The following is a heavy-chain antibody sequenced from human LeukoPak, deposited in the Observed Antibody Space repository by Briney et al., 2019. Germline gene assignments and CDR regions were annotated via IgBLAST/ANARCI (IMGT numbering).Heavy chain of an antibody. J-gene: IGHJ3*02. Sequence: ASVKVSCKASGYTFTNYEIGWVRQATGQGLEWMGWVHPGSGNTGYTQNFQGRVTMTWSTPMTTVYMELSGLTSEDTAMYYCAKNGGGLGIWGQGTMVTVSS. CDR3: AKNGGGLGI. V-gene: IGHV1-8*01. D-gene: IGHD2-15*01. CDR1: GYTFTNYE. CDR2: VHPGSGNT.